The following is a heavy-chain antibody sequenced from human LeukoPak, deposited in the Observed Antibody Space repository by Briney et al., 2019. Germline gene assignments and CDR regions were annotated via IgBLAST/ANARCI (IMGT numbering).Heavy chain of an antibody. CDR3: AIIEGAPEWFDP. J-gene: IGHJ5*02. CDR1: GFDFSSYG. V-gene: IGHV3-30*02. CDR2: IHYDSTTE. Sequence: GGSLRLSCAASGFDFSSYGMHWVRQAPGKGLEWVAYIHYDSTTEDYADSVQGRFTISRDNAKNSLYLQMNSLRAEDTAVYYCAIIEGAPEWFDPWGQGTLVTVSS. D-gene: IGHD1-26*01.